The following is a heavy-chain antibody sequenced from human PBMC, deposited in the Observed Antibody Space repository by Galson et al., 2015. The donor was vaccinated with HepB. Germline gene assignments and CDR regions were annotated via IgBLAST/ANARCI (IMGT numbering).Heavy chain of an antibody. J-gene: IGHJ4*02. D-gene: IGHD5-12*01. CDR2: ISYDGSNK. CDR3: AKDSSIVATIGGFDY. V-gene: IGHV3-30*18. Sequence: SLRLSCAASGFTFSSYGMHWVRQAPGKGLEWVAVISYDGSNKYYADSVKGRFTISRDNSKNTLYLQMNSLRAEDTAVYYCAKDSSIVATIGGFDYWGQGTLVTVSS. CDR1: GFTFSSYG.